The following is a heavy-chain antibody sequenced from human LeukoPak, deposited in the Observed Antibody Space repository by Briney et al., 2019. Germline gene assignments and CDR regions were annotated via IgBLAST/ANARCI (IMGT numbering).Heavy chain of an antibody. D-gene: IGHD3-22*01. V-gene: IGHV3-23*01. Sequence: GGSLRLSCAASGFTFSSYAMSWVRQAPGKGLEWVSGISGSGDSTYYADSVKGRFTTSRDNSKNTLYLQMSSLRAEDTAVYYCAKDRGITMIVVVTEAAFDIWGQGTMVTVSS. CDR3: AKDRGITMIVVVTEAAFDI. CDR2: ISGSGDST. CDR1: GFTFSSYA. J-gene: IGHJ3*02.